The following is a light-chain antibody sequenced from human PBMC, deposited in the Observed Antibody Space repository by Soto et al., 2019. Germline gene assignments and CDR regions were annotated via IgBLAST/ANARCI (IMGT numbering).Light chain of an antibody. J-gene: IGLJ1*01. V-gene: IGLV4-60*02. CDR3: ETWDTDIRV. CDR1: SGHSSYI. Sequence: QSVLTQSSSASASLGSSVKLTCTLSSGHSSYIIAWHQKQPGKAPRYLMKLAGSGFYDKASGVPDRFSGSSSGADRYLTISNLQFEDEADYFCETWDTDIRVFGTGTKLTVL. CDR2: LAGSGFY.